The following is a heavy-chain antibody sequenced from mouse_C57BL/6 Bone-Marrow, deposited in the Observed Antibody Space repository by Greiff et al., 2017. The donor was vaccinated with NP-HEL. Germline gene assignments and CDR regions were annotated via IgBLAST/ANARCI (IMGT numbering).Heavy chain of an antibody. J-gene: IGHJ1*03. D-gene: IGHD1-1*01. CDR2: IFPGSGST. CDR3: AREGYGSSSYWYFDV. CDR1: GYTFTDYY. Sequence: VKLMESGPELVKPGASVKISCKASGYTFTDYYINWVKQRPGQGLEWIGWIFPGSGSTYYNEKFKGKATLTVDKSSSTAYMLLSSLTSEDSAVYFCAREGYGSSSYWYFDVWGTGTTVTVSS. V-gene: IGHV1-75*01.